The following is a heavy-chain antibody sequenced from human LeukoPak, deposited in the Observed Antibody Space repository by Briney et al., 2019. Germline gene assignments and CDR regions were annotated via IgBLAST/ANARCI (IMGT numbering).Heavy chain of an antibody. CDR3: ARGTTLKPFDY. CDR2: LSAGNMYT. Sequence: ASVKVSCKVSGYTLTELSMHWVRQAPGKGLEWVSALSAGNMYTYYADSVRGRFTISSDNSKSTLYLEMNSLRAEDTAVYYCARGTTLKPFDYWGQGTLVTVSS. CDR1: GYTLTELS. V-gene: IGHV3-23*01. J-gene: IGHJ4*02. D-gene: IGHD4-11*01.